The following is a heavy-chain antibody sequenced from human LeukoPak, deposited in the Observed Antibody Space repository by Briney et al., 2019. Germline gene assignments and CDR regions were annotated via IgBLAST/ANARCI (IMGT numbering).Heavy chain of an antibody. D-gene: IGHD5-18*01. CDR1: GGFGRSDS. J-gene: IGHJ6*03. V-gene: IGHV4-59*02. Sequence: PSETLSLNCNVPGGFGRSDSWSLIRQAPGPGLELICLISLNWGTSYNPSLKSRVTISVDPSKSQLSLKLRSVTAADTAVYYCARRTRSFSYTYGDAYYYYYMDVWGKGTTVIVS. CDR2: ISLNWGT. CDR3: ARRTRSFSYTYGDAYYYYYMDV.